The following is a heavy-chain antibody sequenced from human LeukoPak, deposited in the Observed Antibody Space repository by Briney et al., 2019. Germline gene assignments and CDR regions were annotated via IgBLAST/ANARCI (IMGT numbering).Heavy chain of an antibody. CDR1: GFIFSSYA. Sequence: QSGGSLRLSCAASGFIFSSYAMSWVRQAPGKGLEWVSSISISGGTTDYADSAKGRFTISRDNSKNTLYLQMNSLRAEDTAVYYCAKPPAAGTLYYFDYWGQGTLVTVSS. CDR3: AKPPAAGTLYYFDY. D-gene: IGHD6-13*01. V-gene: IGHV3-23*01. CDR2: ISISGGTT. J-gene: IGHJ4*02.